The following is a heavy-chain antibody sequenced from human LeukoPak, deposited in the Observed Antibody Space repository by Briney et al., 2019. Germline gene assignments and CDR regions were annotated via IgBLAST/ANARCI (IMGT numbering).Heavy chain of an antibody. V-gene: IGHV3-21*01. CDR3: ARALVYSDGY. J-gene: IGHJ4*02. Sequence: GGSLRLSCAASGFTFSSYSMNWVRQAPGKGLEWVSSISTSSSYIHYADSVKGRFTISRDNAKNSLYLQMNSLRAEDTAVYYCARALVYSDGYWGQGTLVTVSS. D-gene: IGHD2-8*01. CDR2: ISTSSSYI. CDR1: GFTFSSYS.